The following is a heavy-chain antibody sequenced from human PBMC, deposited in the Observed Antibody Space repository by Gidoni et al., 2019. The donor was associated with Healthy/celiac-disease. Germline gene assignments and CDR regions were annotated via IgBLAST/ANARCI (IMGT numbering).Heavy chain of an antibody. V-gene: IGHV3-30*01. D-gene: IGHD3-16*01. CDR1: GFTFSSYA. CDR3: AREGGEFDY. CDR2: ISYDGSNK. Sequence: QVQLVESGGGVVQPGWSLRLPCAPSGFTFSSYAMHWVRQAPGKGLEWVAVISYDGSNKYYADSVKGRFTISRDNSKNTLYLQMNSLRAEDTAVYYCAREGGEFDYWGQGTLVTVSS. J-gene: IGHJ4*02.